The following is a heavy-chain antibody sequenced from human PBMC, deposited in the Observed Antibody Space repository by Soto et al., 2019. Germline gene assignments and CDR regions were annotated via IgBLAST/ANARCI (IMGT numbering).Heavy chain of an antibody. V-gene: IGHV1-3*05. CDR1: GYTFTGYA. D-gene: IGHD6-19*01. Sequence: QVQLVQSGAEEKKPGASVKVSCKASGYTFTGYAMHWVRQAPGQRLEWMGWMNAGNGNTKYSQKFQGRVTITRDTSASTAYMALSRLRSEDTAVYYCARAVAVPPDFDYWGQGTLVTVSS. CDR3: ARAVAVPPDFDY. J-gene: IGHJ4*02. CDR2: MNAGNGNT.